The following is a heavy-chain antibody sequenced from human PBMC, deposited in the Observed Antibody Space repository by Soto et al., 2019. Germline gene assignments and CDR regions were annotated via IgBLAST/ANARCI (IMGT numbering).Heavy chain of an antibody. J-gene: IGHJ6*02. Sequence: SQTLALACGISGDSVSSNSSGCNCIRQSPSRGLEWLGRTYYKSKWNNDYALSVKSRITINPDTSKNQFSLHLYSVTPEDTAVYYCTGITWFRGMDVWGQGTPVTVSS. CDR2: TYYKSKWNN. CDR3: TGITWFRGMDV. CDR1: GDSVSSNSSG. D-gene: IGHD3-10*01. V-gene: IGHV6-1*01.